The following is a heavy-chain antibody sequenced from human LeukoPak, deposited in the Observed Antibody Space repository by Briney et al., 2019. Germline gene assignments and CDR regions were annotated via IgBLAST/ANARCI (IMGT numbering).Heavy chain of an antibody. CDR1: GGSFSGYY. CDR3: ARGGRQLSDTYYFDY. CDR2: INHSGST. D-gene: IGHD6-6*01. J-gene: IGHJ4*02. Sequence: PSETLSLTCAVYGGSFSGYYWSWLRQPPGKGLEWIGEINHSGSTNYNPSLKSRVTISVDTSKNQFSLKLSSVTAADTAVYYCARGGRQLSDTYYFDYWGQGTLVTVSS. V-gene: IGHV4-34*01.